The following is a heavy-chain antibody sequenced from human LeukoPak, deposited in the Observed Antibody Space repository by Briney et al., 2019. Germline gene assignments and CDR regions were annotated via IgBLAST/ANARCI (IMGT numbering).Heavy chain of an antibody. J-gene: IGHJ4*02. V-gene: IGHV4-59*08. CDR2: IYYSGST. D-gene: IGHD6-19*01. Sequence: MASETLSLTCTVSGGSISSYYWSWIRQPPGKGLEWIGYIYYSGSTNYNPSLKSRVTISVDTSKNQFSLKLSSVTAADTAVYYCARRPVAGRVFDYWGQGTLVTVSS. CDR1: GGSISSYY. CDR3: ARRPVAGRVFDY.